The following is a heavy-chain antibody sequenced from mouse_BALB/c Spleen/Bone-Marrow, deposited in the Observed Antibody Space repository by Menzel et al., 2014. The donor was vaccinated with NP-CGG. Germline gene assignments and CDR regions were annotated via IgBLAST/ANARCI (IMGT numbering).Heavy chain of an antibody. CDR3: SKNSYDRYYYAMDY. CDR2: IWRGGST. D-gene: IGHD2-3*01. CDR1: GFSLSSNG. J-gene: IGHJ4*01. Sequence: QVQLQQSGPGLVQPSQSLSITCTVSGFSLSSNGVHWVRQSPGKGLEWLGGIWRGGSTDYNAAYMSRQSNTKNNSKSQVFLKMIRLQADNSAIYYCSKNSYDRYYYAMDYWGQGTSVTVSS. V-gene: IGHV2-5*01.